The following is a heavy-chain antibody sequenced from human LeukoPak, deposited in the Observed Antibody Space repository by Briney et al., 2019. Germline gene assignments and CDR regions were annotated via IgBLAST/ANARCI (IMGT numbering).Heavy chain of an antibody. CDR2: IYYSGST. Sequence: SETLSLTCTDSGGSINNYYWSWIRQPPGKGLEWIGYIYYSGSTNYNPSLKSRVTMSVDTSKNQFSLKLSSVTAADTAVYYCARDRMYYYDSSGYPFDYWGQGTLVTVSS. CDR3: ARDRMYYYDSSGYPFDY. D-gene: IGHD3-22*01. CDR1: GGSINNYY. J-gene: IGHJ4*02. V-gene: IGHV4-59*12.